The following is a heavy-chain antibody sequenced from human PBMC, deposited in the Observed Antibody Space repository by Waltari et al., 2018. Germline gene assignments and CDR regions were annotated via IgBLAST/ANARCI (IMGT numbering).Heavy chain of an antibody. V-gene: IGHV3-66*02. CDR1: GFTFRSHH. CDR3: ATARDEETAMVYFDH. CDR2: IYAAGST. J-gene: IGHJ4*02. D-gene: IGHD5-18*01. Sequence: EVQLVESGGALVHPGGSLRLSCAASGFTFRSHHMAWVRQAPGKGLEWVSIIYAAGSTYYADSVMGRFTISRDNSKNTLHLQMNSLRSEDTAIYYCATARDEETAMVYFDHWGEGSLVSVSS.